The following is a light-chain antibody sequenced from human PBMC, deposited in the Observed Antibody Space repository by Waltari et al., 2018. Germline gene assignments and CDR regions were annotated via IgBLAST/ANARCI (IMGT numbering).Light chain of an antibody. Sequence: EIVLTQSPVSLSLSPGERATLSCRSSQSISRYLAWYQQKPGQAPRLLIYSASNRATGVPPRFSGSGSGTDFSLTISGLEPEDSAVYYCQHHFRLPATFGQGTKVEIK. V-gene: IGKV3-20*01. CDR1: QSISRY. J-gene: IGKJ1*01. CDR3: QHHFRLPAT. CDR2: SAS.